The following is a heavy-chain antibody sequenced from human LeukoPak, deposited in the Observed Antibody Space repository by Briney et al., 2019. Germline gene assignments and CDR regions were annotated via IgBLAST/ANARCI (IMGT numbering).Heavy chain of an antibody. CDR2: INHSGST. D-gene: IGHD6-6*01. J-gene: IGHJ4*02. CDR3: ARGREEYSSSSPAFRY. CDR1: GGSFSGYY. V-gene: IGHV4-34*01. Sequence: SETLSLTCAVYGGSFSGYYWSWIRQPPEKGMEWIGEINHSGSTNYNPSLKSRVTISVDTSKNQFSLKLSSVTAADTAVYYCARGREEYSSSSPAFRYWGQGTLVTVSS.